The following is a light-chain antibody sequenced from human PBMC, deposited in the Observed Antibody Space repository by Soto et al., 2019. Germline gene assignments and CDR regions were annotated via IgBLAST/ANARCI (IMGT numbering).Light chain of an antibody. Sequence: QSALTQPPSASGSPGQSVTISCTGSSTDIGGYNFVSWYQQHPGKAPKLIIYEVTKRPSGVPDRFSGSKFGNTASLTVSGLQPEDEAEYYCSSYVGRNNFDVFGSGTKLTVL. CDR2: EVT. CDR1: STDIGGYNF. CDR3: SSYVGRNNFDV. V-gene: IGLV2-8*01. J-gene: IGLJ1*01.